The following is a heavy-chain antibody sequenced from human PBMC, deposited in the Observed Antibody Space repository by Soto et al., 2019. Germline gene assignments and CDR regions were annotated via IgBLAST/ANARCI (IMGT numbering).Heavy chain of an antibody. V-gene: IGHV1-46*01. Sequence: ASVKVSCKASGYTFTSYYMHWVRQAPGQGLEWIGIINPSGGSTSYAQKFQGRVTMTRDTSTSTVYMELSSLRSEDTAVYYCARDLRPRSSKGPFDPWGQGTLVTVSS. CDR2: INPSGGST. CDR3: ARDLRPRSSKGPFDP. CDR1: GYTFTSYY. J-gene: IGHJ5*02. D-gene: IGHD2-2*01.